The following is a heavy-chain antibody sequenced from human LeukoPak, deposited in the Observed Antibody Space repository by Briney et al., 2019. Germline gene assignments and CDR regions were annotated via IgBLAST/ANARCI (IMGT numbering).Heavy chain of an antibody. Sequence: GGSLRLSCAASGFTFNTYAMHWVRQAPGKGLEWVAVISYDGSNKYYADSVKGRFTISRDNSKNTLYLQMNSLRAEDTAVYYCAKDPNYYDSSGYLDYWGQGTLVTVSS. CDR1: GFTFNTYA. V-gene: IGHV3-30-3*01. CDR3: AKDPNYYDSSGYLDY. D-gene: IGHD3-22*01. CDR2: ISYDGSNK. J-gene: IGHJ4*02.